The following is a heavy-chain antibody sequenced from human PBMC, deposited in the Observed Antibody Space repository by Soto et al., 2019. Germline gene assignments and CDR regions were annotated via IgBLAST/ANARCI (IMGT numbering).Heavy chain of an antibody. V-gene: IGHV4-59*01. CDR3: ARSMVRGVIIPFYYYGMDV. J-gene: IGHJ6*02. Sequence: TLCLTCTVSGGSISSYYWSWIRQLPGKGLEWIGYIYYSGSTNYNPSLKSRATISVDTSKNQFSLKLSSVTAADTAGYYCARSMVRGVIIPFYYYGMDVWGQGTTVTVSS. CDR2: IYYSGST. D-gene: IGHD3-10*01. CDR1: GGSISSYY.